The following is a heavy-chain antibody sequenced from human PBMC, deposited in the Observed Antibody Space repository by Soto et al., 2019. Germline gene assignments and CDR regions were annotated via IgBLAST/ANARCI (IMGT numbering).Heavy chain of an antibody. Sequence: QVQLVQSGAEVKKPGSSVKVSCSASAGTFDSYTISWVRQVPGQGLEWMGRIIPMLRMANFAQNFQGRVTMNADESTSTAYTVLSSLRSEDTAVYFCATNYGSGSTHFDHWGQGTPVTVTS. V-gene: IGHV1-69*02. CDR3: ATNYGSGSTHFDH. J-gene: IGHJ4*02. CDR1: AGTFDSYT. D-gene: IGHD3-10*01. CDR2: IIPMLRMA.